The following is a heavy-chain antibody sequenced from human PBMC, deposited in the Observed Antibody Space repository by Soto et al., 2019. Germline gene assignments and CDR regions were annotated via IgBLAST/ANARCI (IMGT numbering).Heavy chain of an antibody. D-gene: IGHD3-22*01. CDR3: ARDHAPAYYYDSRDDAFDI. CDR2: VYFSGST. J-gene: IGHJ3*02. CDR1: GGSISSYY. Sequence: PSETLSLTCTISGGSISSYYWSWIRQTPGKGLEWIGYVYFSGSTNYNPSLKSRVLISIDTSRNQFSLKLNSVTAADTAVYYCARDHAPAYYYDSRDDAFDIWGQGTMVTVSS. V-gene: IGHV4-59*01.